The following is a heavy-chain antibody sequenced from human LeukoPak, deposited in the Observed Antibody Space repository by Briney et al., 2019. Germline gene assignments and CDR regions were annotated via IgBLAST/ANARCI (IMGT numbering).Heavy chain of an antibody. Sequence: ASVRVSCKASGYTFTRYGITWVRQAPGQGLEWVGWISAYNDNTKYAQKVQGRVTMTTDTSTSTAYMELRSLRSDDTAVYYCARGYSDYDLDYWGQGTLVTVSS. CDR2: ISAYNDNT. CDR3: ARGYSDYDLDY. V-gene: IGHV1-18*01. CDR1: GYTFTRYG. D-gene: IGHD5-12*01. J-gene: IGHJ4*02.